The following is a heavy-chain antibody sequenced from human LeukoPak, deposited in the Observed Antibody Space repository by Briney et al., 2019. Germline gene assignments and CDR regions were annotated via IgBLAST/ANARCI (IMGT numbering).Heavy chain of an antibody. V-gene: IGHV5-51*01. D-gene: IGHD4-17*01. Sequence: GESLKISCKGSGYSFTSYWIGWVRQMPGKGLGGMGIIYLGESDNSYSTPFQGQVSLSADKSISTAYLQCSSLNASDTAMYYCARRQDYGDTGFDYWGQGTLVTVSS. CDR1: GYSFTSYW. CDR3: ARRQDYGDTGFDY. J-gene: IGHJ4*02. CDR2: IYLGESDN.